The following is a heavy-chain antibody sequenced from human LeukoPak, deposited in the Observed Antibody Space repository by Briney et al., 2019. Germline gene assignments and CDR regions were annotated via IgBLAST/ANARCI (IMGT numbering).Heavy chain of an antibody. CDR2: IYTHGTT. D-gene: IGHD7-27*01. CDR3: ARGESRNWDVFLG. CDR1: GGSISSGGYY. Sequence: PSETLSLTCTVSGGSISSGGYYWSWVRQAPGKGLEWVSVIYTHGTTNYADSVKGRFTISRDNSRNTVYLQMNSLRAEDTAVYYCARGESRNWDVFLGWGQGTLVTVSS. V-gene: IGHV3-53*01. J-gene: IGHJ4*02.